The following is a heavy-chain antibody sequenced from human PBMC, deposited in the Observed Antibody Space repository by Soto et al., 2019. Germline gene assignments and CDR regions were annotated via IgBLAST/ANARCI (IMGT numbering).Heavy chain of an antibody. CDR3: ARGEPDLGYFDY. CDR1: GGSVSSGSYY. V-gene: IGHV4-61*01. CDR2: IYYSGST. Sequence: NPSETLSLTCTVSGGSVSSGSYYWSWIRQPPGKGLEWIGYIYYSGSTNYNPSLKSRVTISVDTSKNQFSLKLSSVTAADTAVYYCARGEPDLGYFDYWGQGTLVTVSS. J-gene: IGHJ4*02. D-gene: IGHD1-26*01.